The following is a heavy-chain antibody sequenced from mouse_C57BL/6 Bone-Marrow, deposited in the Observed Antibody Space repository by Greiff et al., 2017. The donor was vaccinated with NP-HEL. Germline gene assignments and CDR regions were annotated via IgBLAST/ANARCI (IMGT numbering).Heavy chain of an antibody. J-gene: IGHJ2*01. CDR1: GFTFSSYA. Sequence: EVHLVESGGGLVKPGGSLKLSCAASGFTFSSYARSWVRQTPEKRLEWVATISDGGSYTYYPDNVKGRFTISRDNAKNNLYLQMSHLKSEDTAMYYCARNWVFDYWGQGTTLTVSS. V-gene: IGHV5-4*01. D-gene: IGHD4-1*01. CDR2: ISDGGSYT. CDR3: ARNWVFDY.